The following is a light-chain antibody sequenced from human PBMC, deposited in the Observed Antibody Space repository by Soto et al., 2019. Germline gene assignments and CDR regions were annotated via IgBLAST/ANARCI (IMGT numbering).Light chain of an antibody. CDR2: LNSDGSH. J-gene: IGLJ2*01. V-gene: IGLV4-69*01. CDR1: SGHSSYA. CDR3: QTWDTGTVV. Sequence: QAVVTQSPSASASLGASVKVTCTLSSGHSSYAIAWYQQQPEKGPRFLMKLNSDGSHSKGDGIPDRFSGSSSGAERCLSISSLQSEDEADYYCQTWDTGTVVFGGGTKLTVL.